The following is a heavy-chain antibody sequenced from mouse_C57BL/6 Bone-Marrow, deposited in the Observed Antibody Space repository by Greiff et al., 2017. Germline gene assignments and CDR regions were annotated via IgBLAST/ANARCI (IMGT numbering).Heavy chain of an antibody. V-gene: IGHV5-17*01. CDR2: ISSGSSTI. CDR3: ARTDSAFTTTGHMDY. J-gene: IGHJ4*01. CDR1: GFTFSDYG. D-gene: IGHD1-1*01. Sequence: EVMLVESGGGLVKPGGSLKLSCAASGFTFSDYGMHWVRQAPEKGLEWVAYISSGSSTIYYADTVKGRFTISRDNAKHTLFLQMTSLRSEDTAMYYCARTDSAFTTTGHMDYWGQGTSVTVSS.